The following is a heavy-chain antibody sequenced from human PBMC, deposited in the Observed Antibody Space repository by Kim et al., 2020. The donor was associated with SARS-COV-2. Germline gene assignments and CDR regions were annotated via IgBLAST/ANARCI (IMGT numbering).Heavy chain of an antibody. J-gene: IGHJ3*02. V-gene: IGHV3-23*01. CDR2: ISGSGGST. CDR1: GFTFSSYA. D-gene: IGHD3-10*01. Sequence: GGSLRLSRAASGFTFSSYAMSWVRQAPGKGLEWVSAISGSGGSTYYADSVKGRFTISRDNSKNTLYLQMNSLRAEDTAVYYCAKDYAMVRGVSAFDIWGQGTMVTVSS. CDR3: AKDYAMVRGVSAFDI.